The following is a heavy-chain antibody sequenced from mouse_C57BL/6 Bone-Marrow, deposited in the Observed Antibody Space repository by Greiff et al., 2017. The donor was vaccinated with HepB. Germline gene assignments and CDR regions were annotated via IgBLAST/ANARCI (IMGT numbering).Heavy chain of an antibody. J-gene: IGHJ4*01. V-gene: IGHV5-15*01. Sequence: EVKLVESGGGLVQPGGSLKLSCAASGFTFSDYGMAWVRQAPRKGPEWVAFISNLAYSIYYADTVTGRFTIARENAKNTLYLEMSSLRSEDTAMYYCARLYYGSSHYYAMEDWGQGTAVTVSS. CDR1: GFTFSDYG. D-gene: IGHD1-1*01. CDR2: ISNLAYSI. CDR3: ARLYYGSSHYYAMED.